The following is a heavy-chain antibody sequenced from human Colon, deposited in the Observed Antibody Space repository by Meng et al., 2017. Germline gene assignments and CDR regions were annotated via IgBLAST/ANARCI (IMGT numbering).Heavy chain of an antibody. Sequence: QVQLVQSGSELKKPGASVKVSCKASGYTFSTYTINWVRQAHGRGLEWLGWCSTNTGTPTYTQGFTGRFVFSLDTSDSTAYLQISSLKAEDTAVYYCARGGNFDPWGQGTLVTVSS. D-gene: IGHD2/OR15-2a*01. CDR2: CSTNTGTP. V-gene: IGHV7-4-1*02. J-gene: IGHJ5*02. CDR3: ARGGNFDP. CDR1: GYTFSTYT.